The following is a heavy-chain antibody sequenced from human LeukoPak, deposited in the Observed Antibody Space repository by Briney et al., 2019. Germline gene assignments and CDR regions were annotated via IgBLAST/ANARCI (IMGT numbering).Heavy chain of an antibody. CDR2: ISSDGSST. V-gene: IGHV3-74*01. CDR3: ARGGSYTAGAFDI. D-gene: IGHD1-26*01. Sequence: PGGSLRLSCAASRFTFSGYWMHWVRQVPGKGLVWVSRISSDGSSTSYAGSVRGRFIISRDNAKNTLYLQMNSLRAEDTAVYYCARGGSYTAGAFDIWGQGTLVTVYS. CDR1: RFTFSGYW. J-gene: IGHJ3*02.